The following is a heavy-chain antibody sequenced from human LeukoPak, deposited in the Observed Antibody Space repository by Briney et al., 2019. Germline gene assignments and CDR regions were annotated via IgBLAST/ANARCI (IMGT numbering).Heavy chain of an antibody. Sequence: GGSLRLSCAASGFTFSTYTMNWVRQAPGKGLEWVSSITTSSSYIYYADSVKGRFTISRDNAKNSLYLQMNSLRAEDTAVYYCATLSVVVVPAELNWGQGTLVTVSS. J-gene: IGHJ4*02. V-gene: IGHV3-21*04. CDR3: ATLSVVVVPAELN. CDR2: ITTSSSYI. CDR1: GFTFSTYT. D-gene: IGHD2-15*01.